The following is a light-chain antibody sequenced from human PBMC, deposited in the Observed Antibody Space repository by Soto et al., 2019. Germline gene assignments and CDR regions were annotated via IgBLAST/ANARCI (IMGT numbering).Light chain of an antibody. Sequence: QSALTQPASVSGSPGQSITIPCTGTSSDVGGYDFVSWYRQYPGQAPKILIYEVTHRPSGVPDRFSGSKSGNTASLTISGLQADDEADYYCSSYTITSSPVFGPGTQLTVL. V-gene: IGLV2-14*01. CDR2: EVT. J-gene: IGLJ1*01. CDR3: SSYTITSSPV. CDR1: SSDVGGYDF.